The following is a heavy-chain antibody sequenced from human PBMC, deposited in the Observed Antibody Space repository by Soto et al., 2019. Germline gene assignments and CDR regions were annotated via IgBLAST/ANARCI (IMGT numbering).Heavy chain of an antibody. CDR2: INPNSGGT. V-gene: IGHV1-2*04. J-gene: IGHJ3*02. CDR3: ARDLLPYCSGGSCYPEGAFHI. D-gene: IGHD2-15*01. CDR1: GYTFIDYY. Sequence: QVQLVQSGAEVKPPGASVKVSCKTSGYTFIDYYMHWVRQAPGQGLEWMGWINPNSGGTNYAQKFQGWVTLTRDTSISTAYMELRRLRSDDTAVYFCARDLLPYCSGGSCYPEGAFHIWGQGTRVTVSS.